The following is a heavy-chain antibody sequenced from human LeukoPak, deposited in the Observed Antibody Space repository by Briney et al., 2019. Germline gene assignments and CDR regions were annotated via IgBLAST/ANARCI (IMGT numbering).Heavy chain of an antibody. Sequence: GGSLRLSCAASGFTFSSYAMSWVRQAPGKGLEWVSAISGSGGSTYYADSVKGRFTISRDNSKNTLYLQMNSLRAGDTAVYYCAKSDDDYVFIGYWGQGTLVTVSS. D-gene: IGHD3-16*01. CDR3: AKSDDDYVFIGY. CDR1: GFTFSSYA. J-gene: IGHJ4*02. CDR2: ISGSGGST. V-gene: IGHV3-23*01.